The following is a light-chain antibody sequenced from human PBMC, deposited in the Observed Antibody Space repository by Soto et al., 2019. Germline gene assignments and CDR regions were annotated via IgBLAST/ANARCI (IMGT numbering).Light chain of an antibody. CDR1: QSVLYSSNNKNY. CDR2: WAS. CDR3: QQYYSTFWT. V-gene: IGKV4-1*01. Sequence: DIVMTQSPDSLAVSLGERATINCKSSQSVLYSSNNKNYLAWYQQKPGQPPKLLIYWASTRESGVPDRFSGSGSGTDFTLTISSLHAEDVAVYYCQQYYSTFWTFGQGTKVEIK. J-gene: IGKJ1*01.